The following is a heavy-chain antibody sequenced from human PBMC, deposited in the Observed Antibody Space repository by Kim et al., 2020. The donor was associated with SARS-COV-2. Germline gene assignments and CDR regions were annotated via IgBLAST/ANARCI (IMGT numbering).Heavy chain of an antibody. CDR3: ATDDYGDYGSFDY. D-gene: IGHD4-17*01. V-gene: IGHV1-18*01. J-gene: IGHJ4*02. Sequence: YAQKLQGRVTMTTDTSTSTAYMELRSLRSDDTAVYYCATDDYGDYGSFDYWGQGTLVTVSS.